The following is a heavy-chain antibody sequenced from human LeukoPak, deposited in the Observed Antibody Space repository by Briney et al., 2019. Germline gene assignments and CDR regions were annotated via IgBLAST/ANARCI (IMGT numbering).Heavy chain of an antibody. Sequence: PSETLSLTCTVSGGSISSYYWSWIRQPAGKGLECIGRIYTSGSTNYNPSLKSRVTVSVDTSKNQFSLKLSSVTAADTAVYYCARDPDYGDYPWWFDPWGQGTLVTVSS. CDR2: IYTSGST. CDR3: ARDPDYGDYPWWFDP. V-gene: IGHV4-4*07. J-gene: IGHJ5*02. D-gene: IGHD4-17*01. CDR1: GGSISSYY.